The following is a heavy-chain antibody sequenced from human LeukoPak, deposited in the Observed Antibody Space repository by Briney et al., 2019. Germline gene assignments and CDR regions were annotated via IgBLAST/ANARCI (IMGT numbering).Heavy chain of an antibody. CDR3: ARADSSGYYHPIN. CDR2: ISSSSSTI. D-gene: IGHD3-22*01. V-gene: IGHV3-11*04. CDR1: GFTFSDYY. J-gene: IGHJ4*02. Sequence: GGSLRLSFAASGFTFSDYYMSWIRQAPGKGLEWVSYISSSSSTIYYADSVKGRFTISRDNAKNSLYLQMNSLRAEDTAVYYCARADSSGYYHPINWGQGTLVTVSS.